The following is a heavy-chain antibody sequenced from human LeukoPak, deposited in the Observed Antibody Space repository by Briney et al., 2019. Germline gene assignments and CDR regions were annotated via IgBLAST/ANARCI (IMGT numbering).Heavy chain of an antibody. J-gene: IGHJ4*01. CDR2: ISYDGTDI. V-gene: IGHV3-30*18. Sequence: GGSLRLSCAASGFTFSSYGMHWVRQAPGKGLEWVAVISYDGTDIYYADSVKGRFTISRDNSKNTLYLQMNSLRAEDTAVYYCAKGQAYDSSGYYSYWGHGTLVTVSS. CDR3: AKGQAYDSSGYYSY. CDR1: GFTFSSYG. D-gene: IGHD3-22*01.